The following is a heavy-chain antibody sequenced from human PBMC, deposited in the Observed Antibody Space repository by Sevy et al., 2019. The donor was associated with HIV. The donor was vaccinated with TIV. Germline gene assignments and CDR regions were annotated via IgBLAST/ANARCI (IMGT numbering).Heavy chain of an antibody. V-gene: IGHV4-59*13. CDR1: GGSISSYY. D-gene: IGHD1-26*01. Sequence: SETLSLTCTVSGGSISSYYWSWIRQPPGKGLEWIGYNYYSGSTNYNPSLKSRVTISVDTSKNQFSLKLSSVTAADTAVYYCARTLYYVHSFDYWGRGTLVTVSS. CDR2: NYYSGST. CDR3: ARTLYYVHSFDY. J-gene: IGHJ4*02.